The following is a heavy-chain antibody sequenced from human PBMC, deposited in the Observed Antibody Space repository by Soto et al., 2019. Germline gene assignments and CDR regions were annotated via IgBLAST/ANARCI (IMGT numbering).Heavy chain of an antibody. D-gene: IGHD2-15*01. CDR3: ARVYCSGGSCANWFDP. CDR2: IIPIFGTA. Sequence: SVKISCKASGGTFSSYAISWVRQAPGQGLEWMGGIIPIFGTANYAQKFQGRVTITADESTSTAYMELSSLRSEDTAVYYCARVYCSGGSCANWFDPWGQGTLVTVSS. J-gene: IGHJ5*02. CDR1: GGTFSSYA. V-gene: IGHV1-69*13.